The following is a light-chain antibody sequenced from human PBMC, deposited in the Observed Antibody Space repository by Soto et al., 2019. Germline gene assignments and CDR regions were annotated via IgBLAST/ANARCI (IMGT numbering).Light chain of an antibody. J-gene: IGKJ1*01. CDR3: QQYNSYPPWT. V-gene: IGKV1-5*03. CDR2: KAS. CDR1: QSISSG. Sequence: DIQMTQSPSTLSASVGDRVTITCRASQSISSGLAWYQQKPGKAPKLLIYKASSLESGVPSRFSGSGSGTEFTLTISSLQPDDFATYYCQQYNSYPPWTFGQGTKVEIK.